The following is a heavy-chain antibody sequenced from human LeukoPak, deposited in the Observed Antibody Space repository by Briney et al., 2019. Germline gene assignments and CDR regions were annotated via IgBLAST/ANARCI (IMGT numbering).Heavy chain of an antibody. CDR2: IYYSGST. D-gene: IGHD3-22*01. CDR1: GDSTNTYY. CDR3: ARDPSGYFSY. Sequence: PSETLSLTCTISGDSTNTYYWSWIRQPPGKGLDWIGYIYYSGSTNYNPSLKSRVTISVDTSKNQFSLRLSSVTAADTAVYYCARDPSGYFSYWGQGTLATVSS. V-gene: IGHV4-59*01. J-gene: IGHJ4*02.